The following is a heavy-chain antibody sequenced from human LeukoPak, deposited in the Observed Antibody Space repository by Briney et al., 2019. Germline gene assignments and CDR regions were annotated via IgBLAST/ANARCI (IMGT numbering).Heavy chain of an antibody. V-gene: IGHV3-74*01. Sequence: PGGSLRLSCAASGFTFSSYWMHWVRQAPGKGLVWVSRINTDGSSTSYADSVKGRFTISRDNAKNSLYLQMNSLRAEDTAVYYCAREWELPRSYFDYWGQGTLVTVSS. J-gene: IGHJ4*02. CDR3: AREWELPRSYFDY. CDR2: INTDGSST. D-gene: IGHD1-26*01. CDR1: GFTFSSYW.